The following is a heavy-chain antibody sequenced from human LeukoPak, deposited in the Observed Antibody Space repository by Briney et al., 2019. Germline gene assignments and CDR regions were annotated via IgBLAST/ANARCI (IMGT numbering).Heavy chain of an antibody. V-gene: IGHV3-23*01. Sequence: PGGSLRLSCTTSGFAFSNYAMNWVRQAPGKGPEWVSGISGFNTYYADSVKGRLTISRDNSKNTVYLQMNSLRAEDTAVYYCAKDPYGTRYFDYWGQGTLVTVSS. CDR1: GFAFSNYA. CDR2: ISGFNT. J-gene: IGHJ4*02. CDR3: AKDPYGTRYFDY. D-gene: IGHD2-2*01.